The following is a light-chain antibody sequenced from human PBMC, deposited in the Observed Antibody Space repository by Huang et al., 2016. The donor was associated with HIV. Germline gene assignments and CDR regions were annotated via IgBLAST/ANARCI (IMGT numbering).Light chain of an antibody. J-gene: IGKJ4*01. CDR2: AAS. V-gene: IGKV1-9*01. CDR3: QQFNSYPFI. CDR1: QGINNY. Sequence: IQLTQSPSSVSAFVGDRVAITCRASQGINNYVAWYQQKPGKAPKLLMYAASTLERGVPSRFSGSVSGTDFTLAISSLQPEDSATYYCQQFNSYPFIFGGGTKVEIK.